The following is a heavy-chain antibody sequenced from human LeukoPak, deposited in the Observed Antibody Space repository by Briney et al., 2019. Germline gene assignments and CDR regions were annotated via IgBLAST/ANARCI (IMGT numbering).Heavy chain of an antibody. CDR3: ARGDVVITIFGVVNNYYFDY. D-gene: IGHD3-3*01. J-gene: IGHJ4*02. CDR2: ISAYNGNT. CDR1: GYTFTSYG. Sequence: ASVKVSCKASGYTFTSYGISWVRQAPGQGLEWMGWISAYNGNTNYAQKLQGRVTMTTDTSTSTAYMELRSLRSDDTAVYYCARGDVVITIFGVVNNYYFDYWGQGTLVTVSS. V-gene: IGHV1-18*01.